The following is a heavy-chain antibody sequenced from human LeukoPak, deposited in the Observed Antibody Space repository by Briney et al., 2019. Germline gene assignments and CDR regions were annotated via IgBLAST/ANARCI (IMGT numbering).Heavy chain of an antibody. V-gene: IGHV4-4*02. CDR1: GGSISSSNW. Sequence: SGTLSLTCAVSGGSISSSNWWSWVRQPPGKGLEWIGEIYHSGSTNYNPSLKSRVTISVDKSKNQFSLKLSSVTAADTAVYYCARDFNGLRGYVWGGILGVTIDYWAREPWSPSPQ. CDR3: ARDFNGLRGYVWGGILGVTIDY. J-gene: IGHJ4*02. D-gene: IGHD3-16*01. CDR2: IYHSGST.